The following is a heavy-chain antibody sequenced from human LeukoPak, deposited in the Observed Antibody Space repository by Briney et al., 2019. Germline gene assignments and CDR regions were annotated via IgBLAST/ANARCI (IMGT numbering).Heavy chain of an antibody. Sequence: PGGSLRLSCAASGFTFSDYYMSWIRQAPGKGLEWVSYTSSGSSYTNYADSVKGRFTISRDNAKNPLYLQMNSLRAEDTAVYYCARRYSNGWYFVFDIWGQGTMVTVSS. V-gene: IGHV3-11*06. J-gene: IGHJ3*02. CDR3: ARRYSNGWYFVFDI. D-gene: IGHD6-19*01. CDR2: TSSGSSYT. CDR1: GFTFSDYY.